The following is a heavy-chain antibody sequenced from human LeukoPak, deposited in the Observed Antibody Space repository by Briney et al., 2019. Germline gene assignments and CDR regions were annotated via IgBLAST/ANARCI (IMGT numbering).Heavy chain of an antibody. V-gene: IGHV4-59*01. CDR2: IFYNGNT. D-gene: IGHD3-10*01. CDR3: ARGGDYYGSGSYYNAGDYFDY. Sequence: PSETLSLTCTVSGASFSSYYWSWLRQPPGKGLEWIAYIFYNGNTKYNPSLKSRVTISVDTSKTQFSLKVTSVTAADTAVYYCARGGDYYGSGSYYNAGDYFDYWGQGTLVTVSS. CDR1: GASFSSYY. J-gene: IGHJ4*02.